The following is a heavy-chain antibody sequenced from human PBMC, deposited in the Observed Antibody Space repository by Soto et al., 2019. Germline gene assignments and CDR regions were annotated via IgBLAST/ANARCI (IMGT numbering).Heavy chain of an antibody. CDR1: GFTFSSYG. V-gene: IGHV3-33*01. D-gene: IGHD3-22*01. CDR3: AREGVIVVEGGYYFDY. Sequence: QVQLVESGGGVVQPGRSLRLSCAASGFTFSSYGMHWVRQAPGKGLEWVAAIWYDGSNKYYADSVKGRFTISRDNSKNTLYLQMNSLRAEDTAVYYCAREGVIVVEGGYYFDYWGQGTLVTVSS. J-gene: IGHJ4*02. CDR2: IWYDGSNK.